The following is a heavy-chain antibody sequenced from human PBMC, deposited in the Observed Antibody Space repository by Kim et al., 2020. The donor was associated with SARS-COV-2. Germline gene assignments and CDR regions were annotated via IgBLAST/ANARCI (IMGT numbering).Heavy chain of an antibody. D-gene: IGHD5-12*01. CDR3: AKGWLKGGFDY. Sequence: YEGSVKIRLTINSDTSTNQFSLQLHSVTAEDTAVYYCAKGWLKGGFDYWGQGILVTVSS. J-gene: IGHJ4*02. V-gene: IGHV6-1*01.